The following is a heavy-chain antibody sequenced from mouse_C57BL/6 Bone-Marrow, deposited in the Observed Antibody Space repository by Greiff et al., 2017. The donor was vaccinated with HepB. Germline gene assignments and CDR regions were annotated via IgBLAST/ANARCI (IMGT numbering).Heavy chain of an antibody. CDR2: IYPGNSDT. J-gene: IGHJ4*01. V-gene: IGHV1-5*01. D-gene: IGHD4-1*01. Sequence: VQLQQSGTVLARPGASVKMSCKTSGYTFTSYWMHWVKQRPGQGLEWRGAIYPGNSDTSYNQKFKGKAKLTAVTSASTAYMELSSLTNEDSAVYYCTKDWDPYYYAMDYWGQGTSVTVSS. CDR3: TKDWDPYYYAMDY. CDR1: GYTFTSYW.